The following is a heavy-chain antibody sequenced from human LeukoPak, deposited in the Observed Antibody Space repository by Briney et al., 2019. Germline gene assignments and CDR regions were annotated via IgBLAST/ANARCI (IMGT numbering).Heavy chain of an antibody. CDR2: IYYTRST. CDR3: ARVRYSDVLTGYYGDGYFDY. V-gene: IGHV4-59*01. J-gene: IGHJ4*02. D-gene: IGHD3-9*01. Sequence: SETLSLTCTVSGGSISSYYWSWIRQPPGKGLEWIGYIYYTRSTHYNPSLKSRVTISVDTSKNQFSLKLSSVTAADTAVYCCARVRYSDVLTGYYGDGYFDYWGQGTLVTVSS. CDR1: GGSISSYY.